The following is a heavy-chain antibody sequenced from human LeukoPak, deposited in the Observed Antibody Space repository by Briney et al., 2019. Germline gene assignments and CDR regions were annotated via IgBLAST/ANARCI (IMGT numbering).Heavy chain of an antibody. Sequence: PGGSLRLSCAASGFTFSSYAMNWVRQAPGKGLEWVAVIWYDGSNKYYADSVKGRFTISRDNSKNTLYLQMNSLRAEDTAVYYCATSRRDGYNLYYFDYWGQGTLVTVSS. D-gene: IGHD5-24*01. J-gene: IGHJ4*02. CDR3: ATSRRDGYNLYYFDY. V-gene: IGHV3-33*08. CDR2: IWYDGSNK. CDR1: GFTFSSYA.